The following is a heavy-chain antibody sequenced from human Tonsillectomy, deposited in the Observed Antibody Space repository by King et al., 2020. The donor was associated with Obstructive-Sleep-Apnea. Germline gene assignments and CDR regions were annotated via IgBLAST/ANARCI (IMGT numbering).Heavy chain of an antibody. CDR3: AREFRYGHSGSYFDI. D-gene: IGHD1-26*01. CDR2: INPNSGGT. CDR1: GYTFTGYY. J-gene: IGHJ3*02. Sequence: QLVQSGAEVKKPGASVKVSCMASGYTFTGYYMHWVRQAPGQGLEWMGWINPNSGGTNYAQKFKGRVTMTRDTSIYTAYMERSRLTSDDTAVYHCAREFRYGHSGSYFDIWGQGTLVTVSS. V-gene: IGHV1-2*02.